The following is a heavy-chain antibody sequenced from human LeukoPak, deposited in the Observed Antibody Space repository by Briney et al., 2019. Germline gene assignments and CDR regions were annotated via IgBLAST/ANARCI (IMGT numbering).Heavy chain of an antibody. D-gene: IGHD3-22*01. CDR1: GGSISSYY. J-gene: IGHJ4*02. CDR2: IYYSGST. Sequence: SETLSLTCTVSGGSISSYYWSWIRQPPGKGLEWIGYIYYSGSTNYNPSLKSRVTISVDTSKNQFSLKLSSVTAADTAVCYCARAEYDSSGTRVDYWGQGTLVTVSS. V-gene: IGHV4-59*01. CDR3: ARAEYDSSGTRVDY.